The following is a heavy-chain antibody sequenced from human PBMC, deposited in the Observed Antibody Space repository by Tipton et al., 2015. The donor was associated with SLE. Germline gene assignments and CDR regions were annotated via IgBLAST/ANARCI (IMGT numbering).Heavy chain of an antibody. CDR2: IYSGGSST. Sequence: SLRLSCAASGFTFSRYAMSWVRQAPGKGLEWVSVIYSGGSSTYYADSVKGRFTISRENSKNTLFLQMNSLRAEDTAIYYCAKAGYSSSFDYWGQGTLVTASS. CDR1: GFTFSRYA. CDR3: AKAGYSSSFDY. D-gene: IGHD5-18*01. J-gene: IGHJ4*02. V-gene: IGHV3-23*03.